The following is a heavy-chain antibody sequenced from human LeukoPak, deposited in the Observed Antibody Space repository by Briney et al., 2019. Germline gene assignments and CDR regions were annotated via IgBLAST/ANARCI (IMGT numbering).Heavy chain of an antibody. CDR1: GYTYTTDG. Sequence: ASVKVSCKASGYTYTTDGISWVRQAPGQGLEWMGWIDTYSGKTNYAQKFQGRVTMTSDTSASTAYMELRSLRSDDTAVYYCARDRGIAEADSFDPWGQGTLVTVSS. CDR3: ARDRGIAEADSFDP. V-gene: IGHV1-18*01. CDR2: IDTYSGKT. D-gene: IGHD6-13*01. J-gene: IGHJ5*02.